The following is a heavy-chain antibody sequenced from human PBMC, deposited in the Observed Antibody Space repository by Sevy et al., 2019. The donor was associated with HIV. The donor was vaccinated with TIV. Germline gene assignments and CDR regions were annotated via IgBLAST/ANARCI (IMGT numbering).Heavy chain of an antibody. Sequence: SETLSLTCAVYGGSFSGYYWSWIRQPPGKGLEWIGEINHSGGTNYNPSLKSRVTISGDTSKNQFSLNLNSVTAADTAVYYCARNCTGSSCSHAFDIWGQGTMVTVSS. V-gene: IGHV4-34*01. D-gene: IGHD2-15*01. CDR2: INHSGGT. CDR1: GGSFSGYY. CDR3: ARNCTGSSCSHAFDI. J-gene: IGHJ3*02.